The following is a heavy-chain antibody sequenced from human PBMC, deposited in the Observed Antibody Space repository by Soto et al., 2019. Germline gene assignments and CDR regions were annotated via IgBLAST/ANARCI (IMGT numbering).Heavy chain of an antibody. CDR1: GFTFSSYA. CDR3: AKAGGHSVFRYYYYGMDV. CDR2: ISGSGGST. Sequence: PGGSLRLSCAASGFTFSSYAMSWVRQAPGKGLEWVSAISGSGGSTYYADSVKGRFTISRDNSKNTLYLQMNSLRAEDTAVYYCAKAGGHSVFRYYYYGMDVWGQGTTVTVSS. D-gene: IGHD2-21*01. J-gene: IGHJ6*02. V-gene: IGHV3-23*01.